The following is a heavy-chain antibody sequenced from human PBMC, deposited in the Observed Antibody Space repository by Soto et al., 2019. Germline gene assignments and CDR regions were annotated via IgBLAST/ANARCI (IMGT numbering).Heavy chain of an antibody. CDR2: IYYSGST. J-gene: IGHJ6*02. D-gene: IGHD2-2*01. Sequence: SETLSLTCTVSGGSVSSGSYYWSWIRQPPGKGLEWIGYIYYSGSTNYNPSLKSRVTISVDTSKNQFSLKLSSVTAADTAVYYCARDRYRSSTSCKYYYYGMDVWGQGTTVTVSS. CDR1: GGSVSSGSYY. CDR3: ARDRYRSSTSCKYYYYGMDV. V-gene: IGHV4-61*01.